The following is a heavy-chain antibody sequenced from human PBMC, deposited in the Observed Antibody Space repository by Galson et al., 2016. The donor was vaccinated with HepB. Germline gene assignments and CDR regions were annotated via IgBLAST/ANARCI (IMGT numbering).Heavy chain of an antibody. J-gene: IGHJ4*02. CDR2: IDPSDSYT. CDR3: AIFYFDSVSYYNPDY. CDR1: TVNFIRYW. V-gene: IGHV5-10-1*01. D-gene: IGHD3-10*01. Sequence: QSGAEVKKPGESLRISCQGSTVNFIRYWISWVRQMPGNGLEWMGRIDPSDSYTKSSPSFQGHVTFSLGKSISTAYLPWSSLKASDTAMYYCAIFYFDSVSYYNPDYGGQGTLVTVSS.